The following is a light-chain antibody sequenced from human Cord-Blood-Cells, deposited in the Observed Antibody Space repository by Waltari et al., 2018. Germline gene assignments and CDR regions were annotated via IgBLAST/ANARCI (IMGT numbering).Light chain of an antibody. CDR1: SSNIGSNT. CDR2: SNN. CDR3: AAWDDSLNGWV. J-gene: IGLJ3*02. Sequence: QSVLTQPPSASGTPGQRVTIPWSGSSSNIGSNTVNWYQPLPGTAPKLLIYSNNQRPSGVPDRFSGSKSGTSASLAISGLQSEDEADYYCAAWDDSLNGWVFGGGTKLTVL. V-gene: IGLV1-44*01.